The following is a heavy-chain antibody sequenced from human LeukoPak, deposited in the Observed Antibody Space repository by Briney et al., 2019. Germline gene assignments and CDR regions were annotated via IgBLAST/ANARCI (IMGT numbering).Heavy chain of an antibody. D-gene: IGHD5-12*01. CDR1: GFTFSSYA. Sequence: GGSLRLSCAASGFTFSSYAMSWVRQAPGKGLEWVSAISGSGGSTYYADSVKGRFTISRDNSKNTLYLQMNSLRAEDTAVYYCAKAPNGGYDLDAFDIWGQGTMVTVCS. CDR3: AKAPNGGYDLDAFDI. V-gene: IGHV3-23*01. CDR2: ISGSGGST. J-gene: IGHJ3*02.